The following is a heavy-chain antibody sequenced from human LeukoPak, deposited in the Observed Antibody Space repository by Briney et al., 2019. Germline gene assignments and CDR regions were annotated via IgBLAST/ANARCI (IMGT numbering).Heavy chain of an antibody. CDR3: ARQGRRLVVPAASNYYYYYMDV. Sequence: SETLSLTCAAYGGSFSGYYWSWIRQPPGKGLEWIGEINHSGSTNYNPSLKSRVTISVDTSKNQFSLRLSSVTAADTAVYYCARQGRRLVVPAASNYYYYYMDVWGKGTTVTVSS. CDR1: GGSFSGYY. V-gene: IGHV4-34*01. J-gene: IGHJ6*03. D-gene: IGHD2-2*01. CDR2: INHSGST.